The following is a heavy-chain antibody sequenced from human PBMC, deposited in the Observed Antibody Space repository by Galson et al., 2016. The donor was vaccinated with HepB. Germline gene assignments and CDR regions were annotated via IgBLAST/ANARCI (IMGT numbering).Heavy chain of an antibody. V-gene: IGHV3-23*01. CDR2: ISGSGGST. CDR1: GFTFSNYA. J-gene: IGHJ5*02. D-gene: IGHD2-2*01. CDR3: AKDRKSEGYCSRVNCHNWFDP. Sequence: SLRLSCAASGFTFSNYAMTWVRQAPGKGLEWVSGISGSGGSTFYADSVKGRFTISRDNSKNTLYLQMNSLRAEDTAVYYCAKDRKSEGYCSRVNCHNWFDPWGQGTLVTVSS.